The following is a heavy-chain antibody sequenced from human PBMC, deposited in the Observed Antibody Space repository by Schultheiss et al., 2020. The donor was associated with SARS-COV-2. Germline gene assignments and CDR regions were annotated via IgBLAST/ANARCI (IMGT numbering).Heavy chain of an antibody. CDR2: INPNSGNT. D-gene: IGHD3-16*02. Sequence: ASVKVSCKASGYTFPGYYMHWVRQAPGQGLEWMGWINPNSGNTGYAQKFQGRVTITRNTSISTAYMELSSLRSEDTAVYYCARGKAGIRRREYDYVWGSYRYVGAFDIWGQGTMVTVSS. V-gene: IGHV1-8*03. CDR3: ARGKAGIRRREYDYVWGSYRYVGAFDI. J-gene: IGHJ3*02. CDR1: GYTFPGYY.